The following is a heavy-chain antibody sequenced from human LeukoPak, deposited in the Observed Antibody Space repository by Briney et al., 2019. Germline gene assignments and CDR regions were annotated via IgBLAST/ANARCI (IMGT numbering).Heavy chain of an antibody. V-gene: IGHV4-59*01. CDR2: IYYSGST. CDR3: AKNYYGSGRMDV. CDR1: GGSISSYY. D-gene: IGHD3-10*01. Sequence: MPSETLSLTCTVSGGSISSYYWSWIRQPPGKGLEWIGYIYYSGSTNYNPSLKSRVTISVDTSKNQFSLKLSSVTAADTAVYYCAKNYYGSGRMDVWGKGTTVTISS. J-gene: IGHJ6*03.